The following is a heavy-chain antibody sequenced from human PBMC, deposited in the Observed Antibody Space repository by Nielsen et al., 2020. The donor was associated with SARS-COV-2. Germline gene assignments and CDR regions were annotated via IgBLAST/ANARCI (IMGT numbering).Heavy chain of an antibody. V-gene: IGHV3-9*01. CDR1: GFTFDDYA. J-gene: IGHJ4*02. D-gene: IGHD6-19*01. Sequence: SLKISCAASGFTFDDYAMHWVRQAPGKGLEWVSGISWNSGSIGYADSVKGRFTISRDNAKNSLYLQMNSLRAEDTAVYYCAKDMIAVAGWGQGTLVTVSS. CDR3: AKDMIAVAG. CDR2: ISWNSGSI.